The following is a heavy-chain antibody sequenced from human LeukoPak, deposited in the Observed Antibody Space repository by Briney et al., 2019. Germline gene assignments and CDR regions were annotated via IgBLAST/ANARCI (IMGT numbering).Heavy chain of an antibody. CDR1: GFTVSSNY. D-gene: IGHD2-2*02. V-gene: IGHV3-53*01. J-gene: IGHJ4*02. CDR2: IYSGGST. CDR3: ARDRSRYCSSTSCYSEDY. Sequence: PGGSLRLSCAASGFTVSSNYMSWVRQAPGKGLEWVSVIYSGGSTYYADSVKGRFTISRDNSKNTLSLQMNSLRAEDTAVYYCARDRSRYCSSTSCYSEDYWGQGTLVTVSS.